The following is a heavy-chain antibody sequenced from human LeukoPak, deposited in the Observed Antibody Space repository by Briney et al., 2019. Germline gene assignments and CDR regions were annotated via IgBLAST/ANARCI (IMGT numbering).Heavy chain of an antibody. CDR2: ISSGGGT. J-gene: IGHJ4*02. Sequence: GGSLRLSCAASGITVSSNSMSWVRQAPGRGLEWVSVISSGGGTYYADSVKGRFTISRDNSKNTLYLQMNSLRAEDTAVYYCARDTPPDYWGQGTLVTVSS. V-gene: IGHV3-53*01. CDR3: ARDTPPDY. CDR1: GITVSSNS.